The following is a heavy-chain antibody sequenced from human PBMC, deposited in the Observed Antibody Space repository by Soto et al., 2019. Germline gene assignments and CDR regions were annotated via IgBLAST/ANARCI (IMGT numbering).Heavy chain of an antibody. CDR2: IGGNGGNT. D-gene: IGHD6-19*01. Sequence: GGSLRLSCVASGLTFSSSAMSWVRQAPGKGLEWVSIIGGNGGNTYYADSVRGRFSISRDNSKNTLYLQMNSLRAEDTAVYYCAKDLPYSSGWYRSGTFYYWGQGTLVTVSS. CDR1: GLTFSSSA. CDR3: AKDLPYSSGWYRSGTFYY. J-gene: IGHJ4*02. V-gene: IGHV3-23*01.